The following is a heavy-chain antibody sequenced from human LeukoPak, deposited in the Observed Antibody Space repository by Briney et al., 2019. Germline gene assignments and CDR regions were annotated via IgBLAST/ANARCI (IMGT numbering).Heavy chain of an antibody. Sequence: GALRLSCAASGLIFSSYGMHWVRQAPGEGLEWVAYIRHDESKTFYADSVKGRFTISRDNSKNTLYPQMHSLRAEDTALYYCAKPVIPSAYQGTYYMDVWGKGTTVTVSS. D-gene: IGHD3-16*01. V-gene: IGHV3-30*02. CDR2: IRHDESKT. CDR1: GLIFSSYG. J-gene: IGHJ6*03. CDR3: AKPVIPSAYQGTYYMDV.